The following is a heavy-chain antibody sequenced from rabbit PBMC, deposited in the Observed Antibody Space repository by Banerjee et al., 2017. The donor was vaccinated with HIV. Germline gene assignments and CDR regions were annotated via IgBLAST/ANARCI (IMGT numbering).Heavy chain of an antibody. J-gene: IGHJ4*01. D-gene: IGHD4-2*01. CDR1: GFSFSSSYY. CDR3: ARGYAGVGYAPYFNL. CDR2: INTGSSGSA. V-gene: IGHV1S40*01. Sequence: QSLEESGGGLVQPEGSLTLTCTASGFSFSSSYYMCWVRQAPGKGLEWIGCINTGSSGSAYYASWAKGRFAISKTSSTTVTLQMTSLTAADTATYFCARGYAGVGYAPYFNLWGQGTLVTVS.